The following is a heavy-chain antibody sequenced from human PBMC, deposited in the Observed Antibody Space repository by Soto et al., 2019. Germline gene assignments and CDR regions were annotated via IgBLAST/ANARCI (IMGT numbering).Heavy chain of an antibody. J-gene: IGHJ3*02. Sequence: QVQLVQSGAEVKKPGASVKVSCKASGYTFTSYGISWVRQAPGQGLEWMGWISAYNGNTNYAQKLQGRVTMTTDTSTSTAYMELRSLRSDDTAVYYCARYRRLRFLEWLLSDLFDAFDIWGQGTMVTVSS. D-gene: IGHD3-3*01. CDR1: GYTFTSYG. CDR2: ISAYNGNT. CDR3: ARYRRLRFLEWLLSDLFDAFDI. V-gene: IGHV1-18*01.